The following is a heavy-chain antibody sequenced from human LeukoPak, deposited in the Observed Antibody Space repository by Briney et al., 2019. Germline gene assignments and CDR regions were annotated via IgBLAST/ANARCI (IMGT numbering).Heavy chain of an antibody. Sequence: GRSLRLSCAASGFTFSSSAMSWVRQVPGKGLEWVSGISASGGSTSYADSVRGRFTISRDNSKNTLYVQMNSLRAEDTAVYYCAKDWHDTSGYYYRTALFDYWGQGTLVTVSS. D-gene: IGHD3-22*01. CDR2: ISASGGST. CDR1: GFTFSSSA. V-gene: IGHV3-23*01. J-gene: IGHJ4*02. CDR3: AKDWHDTSGYYYRTALFDY.